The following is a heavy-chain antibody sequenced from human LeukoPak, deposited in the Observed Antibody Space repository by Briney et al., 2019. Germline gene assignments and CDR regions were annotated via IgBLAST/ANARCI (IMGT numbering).Heavy chain of an antibody. D-gene: IGHD3-10*01. J-gene: IGHJ5*02. V-gene: IGHV4-59*08. CDR3: ARRFYYGSGSWFDP. CDR1: GGSISSYY. CDR2: IYYSGST. Sequence: PSETPSLTCTVSGGSISSYYWSWIRQPPGKGLEWIGYIYYSGSTNYNPSLKSRVTISVDTSKNQFSLKLSSVTAADTAVYYCARRFYYGSGSWFDPWGQGTLVTVSS.